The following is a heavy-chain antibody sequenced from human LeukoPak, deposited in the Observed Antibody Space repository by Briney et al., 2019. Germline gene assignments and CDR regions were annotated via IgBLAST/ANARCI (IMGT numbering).Heavy chain of an antibody. Sequence: SGGSLRLSCAASGFTVSSNYMSWVRQAPGKGLEWVSVIYSGGSTYYADSVKGGFTISRDNSKNTLYLQMNSLRAEDTAVYYCAREANYYYDSSGYRTVGYWGQGTLVTVSS. D-gene: IGHD3-22*01. V-gene: IGHV3-66*01. J-gene: IGHJ4*02. CDR3: AREANYYYDSSGYRTVGY. CDR1: GFTVSSNY. CDR2: IYSGGST.